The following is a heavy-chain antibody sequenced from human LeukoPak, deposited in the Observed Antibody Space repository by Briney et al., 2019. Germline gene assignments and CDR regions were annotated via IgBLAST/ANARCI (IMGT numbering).Heavy chain of an antibody. V-gene: IGHV4-38-2*01. Sequence: TTSETLSLTCSVSGYSIGTGNYWAWVRQPPGKGLEWIGCVYHSGTHYKSSLTSRATISMDTSANQFSLKLTSMTAAASAFYYCTKTSGGGGHDSWGQGILVTVSS. J-gene: IGHJ5*01. D-gene: IGHD4-23*01. CDR2: VYHSGT. CDR3: TKTSGGGGHDS. CDR1: GYSIGTGNY.